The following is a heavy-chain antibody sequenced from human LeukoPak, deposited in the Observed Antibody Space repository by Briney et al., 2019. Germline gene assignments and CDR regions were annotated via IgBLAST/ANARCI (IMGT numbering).Heavy chain of an antibody. J-gene: IGHJ4*01. Sequence: GGSLRLSCVASGFSFSTYWIHWVRQAPGKGLVWVSGINGDGTNTAYADSVKGRFTISRDNARNTLYLQMDSLRAKDTSVYYCARDLSGFDYWGHGTLVTVSS. CDR3: ARDLSGFDY. CDR2: INGDGTNT. CDR1: GFSFSTYW. D-gene: IGHD5/OR15-5a*01. V-gene: IGHV3-74*01.